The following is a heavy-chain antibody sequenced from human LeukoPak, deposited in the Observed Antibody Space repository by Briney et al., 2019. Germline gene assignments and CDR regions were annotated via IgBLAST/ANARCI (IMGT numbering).Heavy chain of an antibody. Sequence: ASVKVSCKASGYTFSNYVLSWVRQAPGQGLEWMGWIGAYNGNTNYAQNLQGRITMTTDTSTTTAYMELRSLRSDDTAVYYCARARGRWLQSDAFDIWGQGTMVTVSS. J-gene: IGHJ3*02. V-gene: IGHV1-18*01. D-gene: IGHD3-16*01. CDR1: GYTFSNYV. CDR2: IGAYNGNT. CDR3: ARARGRWLQSDAFDI.